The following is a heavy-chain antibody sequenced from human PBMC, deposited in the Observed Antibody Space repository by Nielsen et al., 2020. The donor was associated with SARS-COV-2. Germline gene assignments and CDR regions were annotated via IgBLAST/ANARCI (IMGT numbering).Heavy chain of an antibody. CDR1: GFTFSSYG. J-gene: IGHJ3*02. CDR2: ISYDGSNK. V-gene: IGHV3-30*18. CDR3: AKAGGDAFDI. Sequence: GESLKISCAASGFTFSSYGMHWVRQAPGKGLEWVAVISYDGSNKYYADSVKGRFTISRDNAKNSLYLQMNSLRAEDTALYYCAKAGGDAFDIWGQGTMVTVSS. D-gene: IGHD3-10*01.